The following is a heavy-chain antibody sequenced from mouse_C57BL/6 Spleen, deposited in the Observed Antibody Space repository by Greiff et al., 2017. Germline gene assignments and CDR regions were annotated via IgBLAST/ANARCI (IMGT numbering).Heavy chain of an antibody. D-gene: IGHD2-1*01. CDR3: ARLGNWAMDY. Sequence: QVQLKESGAELVKPGASVKISCKASGYAFSSYWMNWVKQRPGKGLEWIGQIYPGDGDTNYNGKFKGKATLTADKSSSTAYMQLSSLTSEDSAVYFCARLGNWAMDYWGQGTSVTVSS. V-gene: IGHV1-80*01. J-gene: IGHJ4*01. CDR1: GYAFSSYW. CDR2: IYPGDGDT.